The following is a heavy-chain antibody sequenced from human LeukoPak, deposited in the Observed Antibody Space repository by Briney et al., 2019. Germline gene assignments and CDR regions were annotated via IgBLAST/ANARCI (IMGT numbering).Heavy chain of an antibody. CDR1: GGSISSYY. J-gene: IGHJ2*01. CDR2: IYTSGST. CDR3: ARDRVAAALYWYFDL. V-gene: IGHV4-4*07. Sequence: SETLSLTCTVSGGSISSYYWSWIRQPAGKGLEWIGRIYTSGSTNYNPSLKSRVTMSVDTSKNQFSLKLSSVTAADTAVYYCARDRVAAALYWYFDLWGRGTLVTVSS. D-gene: IGHD6-13*01.